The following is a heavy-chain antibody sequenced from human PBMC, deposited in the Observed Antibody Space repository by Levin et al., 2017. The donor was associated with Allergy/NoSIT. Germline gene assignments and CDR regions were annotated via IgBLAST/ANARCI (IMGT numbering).Heavy chain of an antibody. CDR1: GFTFSSYA. CDR2: TSYDEGNK. CDR3: ARTGSDAFDS. J-gene: IGHJ3*02. V-gene: IGHV3-30-3*01. D-gene: IGHD3-10*01. Sequence: GGSLRLSCAASGFTFSSYAMHWVRQAPGKGLQWVAVTSYDEGNKLYADSVKGRFTISRDNSKNTLYLQMNSLRAEDTAVYYCARTGSDAFDSWGQGTMVTVSS.